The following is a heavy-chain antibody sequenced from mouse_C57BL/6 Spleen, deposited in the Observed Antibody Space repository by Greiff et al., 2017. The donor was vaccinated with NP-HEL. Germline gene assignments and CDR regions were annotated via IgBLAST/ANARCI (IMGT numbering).Heavy chain of an antibody. CDR2: INPNYGTT. CDR1: GYSFTDYN. J-gene: IGHJ1*03. V-gene: IGHV1-39*01. D-gene: IGHD1-1*01. CDR3: ARGVTVVPYWYFDV. Sequence: EVKLMESGPELVKPGASVKISCKASGYSFTDYNMNWVKQSNGKSLEWIGVINPNYGTTSYNQKFKGKATLTVDQSSSTAYMQLNSLTSEDSAVYYCARGVTVVPYWYFDVWGTGTTVTVSS.